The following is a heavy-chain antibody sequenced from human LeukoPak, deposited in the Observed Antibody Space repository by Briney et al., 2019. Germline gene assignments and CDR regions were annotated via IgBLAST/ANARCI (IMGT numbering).Heavy chain of an antibody. CDR1: GYTFTSYY. D-gene: IGHD3/OR15-3a*01. CDR3: ARGGLPARSWFDR. J-gene: IGHJ5*02. V-gene: IGHV1-46*01. Sequence: ASVKVSFKASGYTFTSYYMNWVRQAPGQGLEWMGIINPSSGRTTYAQKFQGRVTMTRDKSTSTVYMELTSLRSEDTAVFYCARGGLPARSWFDRWGQGTLVTVSS. CDR2: INPSSGRT.